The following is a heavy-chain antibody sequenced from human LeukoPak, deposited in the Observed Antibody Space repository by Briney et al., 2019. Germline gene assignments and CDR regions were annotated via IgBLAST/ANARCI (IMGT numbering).Heavy chain of an antibody. CDR2: IYYSGST. D-gene: IGHD3-10*01. CDR3: VVSMVRGVYDY. J-gene: IGHJ4*02. CDR1: GGSISSYY. V-gene: IGHV4-59*08. Sequence: SETLSLTCTVSGGSISSYYWSWIRQPPGKGLEWIGYIYYSGSTNYNPSLKSRVTISVDTSKNQFSLKLSSVTAADTAVYYCVVSMVRGVYDYWGQGTLVTVSS.